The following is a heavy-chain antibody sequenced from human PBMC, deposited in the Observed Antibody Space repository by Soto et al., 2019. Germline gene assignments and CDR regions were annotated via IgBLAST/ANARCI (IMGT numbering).Heavy chain of an antibody. J-gene: IGHJ4*03. V-gene: IGHV4-59*01. CDR3: ARERLFCPGGNCHCYFDY. CDR1: GASISSYY. Sequence: SETLSLTCSVSGASISSYYYTWIRQTPGKGLEWIGYIYLGGSINYNPSFKSRVIISVDTSKNQFSVRLSSVTAADTAVYYCARERLFCPGGNCHCYFDYWGQGTLVTVSS. CDR2: IYLGGSI. D-gene: IGHD2-15*01.